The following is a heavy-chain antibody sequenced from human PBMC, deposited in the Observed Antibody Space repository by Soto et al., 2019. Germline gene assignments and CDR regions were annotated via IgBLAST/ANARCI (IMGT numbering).Heavy chain of an antibody. V-gene: IGHV1-3*01. CDR1: GITYSTYA. CDR2: INAGEGYT. D-gene: IGHD6-25*01. J-gene: IGHJ5*02. CDR3: ARAISGYVT. Sequence: QVHLVQSGAEVKNPGASVRVSCKASGITYSTYAIHWVRQPPGQGLEWMGWINAGEGYTRYSQDFQGRVTLTTVTSASTTYMDLSKLTFEDTGVYYCARAISGYVTWGQGTQVTVSS.